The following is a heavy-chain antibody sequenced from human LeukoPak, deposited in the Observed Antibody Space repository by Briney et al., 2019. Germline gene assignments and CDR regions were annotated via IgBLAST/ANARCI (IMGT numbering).Heavy chain of an antibody. V-gene: IGHV3-7*03. CDR2: IKQDGSEK. D-gene: IGHD3-22*01. CDR3: AKDFDYYDSSGYYYAAEYFQH. J-gene: IGHJ1*01. Sequence: GGSLRLSCAASGFTFSSYWMSWVRQAPGKGLEWVANIKQDGSEKYYVDSVKGRFTISRDNSKNTLYLQMNSLRAEDTAVYYCAKDFDYYDSSGYYYAAEYFQHWGQGTLVTVSS. CDR1: GFTFSSYW.